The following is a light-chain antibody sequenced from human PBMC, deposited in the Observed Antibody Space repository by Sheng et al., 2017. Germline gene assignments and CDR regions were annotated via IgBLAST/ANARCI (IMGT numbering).Light chain of an antibody. CDR1: QGISSF. CDR2: AAS. CDR3: QQINTYPYT. Sequence: TQLTQSPSFLSASVGDRVTISCRASQGISSFLAWYQQKVGGAPKLLIYAASTLQRGVPSRFSGSGSGTDFALTISSLQPEDVATYYCQQINTYPYTFGQGTKLEIK. V-gene: IGKV1-9*01. J-gene: IGKJ2*01.